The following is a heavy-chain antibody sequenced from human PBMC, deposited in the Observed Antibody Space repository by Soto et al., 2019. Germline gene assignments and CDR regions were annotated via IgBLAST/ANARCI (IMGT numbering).Heavy chain of an antibody. CDR3: ARGYSYGLGNWFDP. CDR1: GYTFTGYY. CDR2: INPNSGGT. V-gene: IGHV1-2*04. J-gene: IGHJ5*02. Sequence: AXVKVSCKASGYTFTGYYMHWVRQAPGQGREWMGWINPNSGGTNYAQKFQGWVTMTRDTSISTAYMELSRLRSDDTAVYYCARGYSYGLGNWFDPWGQGTLVTVSS. D-gene: IGHD5-18*01.